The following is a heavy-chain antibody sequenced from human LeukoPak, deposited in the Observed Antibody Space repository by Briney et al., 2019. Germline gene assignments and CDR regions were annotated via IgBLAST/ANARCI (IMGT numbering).Heavy chain of an antibody. Sequence: GGSLRLSCAASGFTFSSYAMSWVRQAPGKGLEWVSAISGSGGSTYYADSVKGRFTISRDNSKNTLYLRMNSLRAEDTAVYYCAHITMIVRTFDYWGQGTLVTVSS. V-gene: IGHV3-23*01. J-gene: IGHJ4*02. CDR3: AHITMIVRTFDY. CDR1: GFTFSSYA. D-gene: IGHD3-22*01. CDR2: ISGSGGST.